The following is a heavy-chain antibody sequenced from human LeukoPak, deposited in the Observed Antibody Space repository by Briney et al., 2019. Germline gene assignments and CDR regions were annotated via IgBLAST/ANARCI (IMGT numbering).Heavy chain of an antibody. V-gene: IGHV3-9*01. D-gene: IGHD4-23*01. J-gene: IGHJ4*02. CDR3: AKYAPPTTMVTRFFDY. CDR1: GFTFDDYA. CDR2: IGHDGGGI. Sequence: PGRSLRLSCAASGFTFDDYAMHWVRQAPGKGLEWVSVIGHDGGGIQYADSVKGRFSISRDTSKNTLYLQMNSLRAEDTAVYYCAKYAPPTTMVTRFFDYWGQGTLVTVSS.